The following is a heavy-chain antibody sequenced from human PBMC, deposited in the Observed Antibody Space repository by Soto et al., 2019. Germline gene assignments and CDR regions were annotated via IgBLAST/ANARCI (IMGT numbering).Heavy chain of an antibody. Sequence: GGSLRLSCAASGFTFSNAWMSWVRQAPGKGLEWVGRIKSKTDGGTTDYAAPVKGRFTISRDDSKNTLYLQMNSLKTEDTAVYYCTTDIYRKGRWLQLPPTAVDYWGQGTLVTGSS. CDR3: TTDIYRKGRWLQLPPTAVDY. D-gene: IGHD5-12*01. J-gene: IGHJ4*02. CDR1: GFTFSNAW. CDR2: IKSKTDGGTT. V-gene: IGHV3-15*01.